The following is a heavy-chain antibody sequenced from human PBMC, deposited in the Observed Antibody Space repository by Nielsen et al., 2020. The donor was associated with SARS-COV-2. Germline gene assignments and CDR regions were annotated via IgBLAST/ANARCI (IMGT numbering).Heavy chain of an antibody. Sequence: ETLSLTCTVSGGSISSSTYYWGWIRQPPGKGLEWIGNIYYSGSTYYNPSLKSRVTILVDTSKNQFSLKLSSVTAADTAVYYCARDPGYYGMDVWGQGTTVTVSS. CDR1: GGSISSSTYY. V-gene: IGHV4-39*07. CDR2: IYYSGST. CDR3: ARDPGYYGMDV. J-gene: IGHJ6*02.